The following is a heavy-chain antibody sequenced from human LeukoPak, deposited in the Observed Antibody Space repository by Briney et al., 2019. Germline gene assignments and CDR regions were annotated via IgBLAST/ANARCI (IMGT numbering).Heavy chain of an antibody. J-gene: IGHJ3*01. V-gene: IGHV3-23*01. CDR1: GLTFRSYA. CDR3: SKDPNGDYVGAFDA. Sequence: GGSLRLSCAASGLTFRSYAVTWVRQTPGKGLERISSITGSGTGTQYADSVKGRFTISRDNSKNTVYLQMNSLRAEDTALYYCSKDPNGDYVGAFDAWGQGTMVTVSS. D-gene: IGHD4-17*01. CDR2: ITGSGTGT.